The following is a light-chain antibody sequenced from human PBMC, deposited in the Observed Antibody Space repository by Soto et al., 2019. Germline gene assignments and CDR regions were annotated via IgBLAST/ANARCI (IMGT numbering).Light chain of an antibody. V-gene: IGKV1-39*01. Sequence: DIQMTQSPSSLSASVGDRVTITCRASQSISSYLNWYQQKPGKAPKLLIYAASSVQSGVPSRFSGSGSGTDFTLTISSLQPEDFATYYCQHCYSTRVTFGPGTKVDIK. CDR1: QSISSY. J-gene: IGKJ3*01. CDR2: AAS. CDR3: QHCYSTRVT.